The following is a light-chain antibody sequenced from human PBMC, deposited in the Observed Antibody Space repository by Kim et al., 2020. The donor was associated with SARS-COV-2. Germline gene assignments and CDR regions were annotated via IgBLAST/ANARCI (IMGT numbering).Light chain of an antibody. Sequence: SYELTQPPSVSVAPGKTARITCGGNNIGSKSVHWYQQKPGQAPVLVIYYDSDRPSGNPERFSGSNSGNTATLTISRVEAGDEADYYCQVWDRSSDHVIFG. CDR2: YDS. CDR1: NIGSKS. CDR3: QVWDRSSDHVI. J-gene: IGLJ2*01. V-gene: IGLV3-21*04.